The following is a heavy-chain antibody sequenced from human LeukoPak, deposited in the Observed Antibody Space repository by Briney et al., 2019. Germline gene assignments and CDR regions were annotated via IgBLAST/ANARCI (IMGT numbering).Heavy chain of an antibody. CDR3: ARAPVAFGGVIVILLVD. D-gene: IGHD3-16*02. CDR1: GGTFSSYA. J-gene: IGHJ4*02. V-gene: IGHV1-8*02. CDR2: MNPNSGNT. Sequence: ASVKVSCKASGGTFSSYAISWVRQATGQGLEWMGWMNPNSGNTGYAQKFQGRVTMTRNASISTAYMELSSLRSEDTAVYYCARAPVAFGGVIVILLVDWGQGTLVTVSS.